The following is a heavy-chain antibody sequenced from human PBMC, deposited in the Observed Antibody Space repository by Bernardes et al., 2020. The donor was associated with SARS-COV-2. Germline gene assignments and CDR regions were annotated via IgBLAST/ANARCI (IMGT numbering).Heavy chain of an antibody. Sequence: NFSCNASGYTFTGYYIHWVRQAPGQGLEWMGWINPNSGGTIYAQKFQGRVTMTRDTSISTAYMELSRLRSDDTAMYYCALPPSNYDRYGMDVWGQGTTVTVSS. CDR2: INPNSGGT. D-gene: IGHD3-22*01. CDR1: GYTFTGYY. CDR3: ALPPSNYDRYGMDV. V-gene: IGHV1-2*02. J-gene: IGHJ6*02.